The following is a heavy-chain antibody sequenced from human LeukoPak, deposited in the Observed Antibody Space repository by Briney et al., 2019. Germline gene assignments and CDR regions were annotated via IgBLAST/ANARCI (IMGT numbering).Heavy chain of an antibody. D-gene: IGHD2-2*01. J-gene: IGHJ6*02. CDR2: IYPGDSDT. Sequence: GESLKISCKGSGYSFTSYWIGWARQMPGKVLEWMGIIYPGDSDTTYSPSFQGQVTISADKSISTAYLQWSSLKASDTAMYYCARRDGYCTSTSCYADYYYGMDVWGQGTTVTVSS. CDR1: GYSFTSYW. CDR3: ARRDGYCTSTSCYADYYYGMDV. V-gene: IGHV5-51*01.